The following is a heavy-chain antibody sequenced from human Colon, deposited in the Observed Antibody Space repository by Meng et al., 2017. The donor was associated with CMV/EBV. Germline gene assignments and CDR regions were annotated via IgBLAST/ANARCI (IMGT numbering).Heavy chain of an antibody. Sequence: GGSLSLSCAASGFTFSSYALHWVRQPPGKGLEWLAVISYDGSHTYYADSVRGRFTVSRDNAKNSLYLQMNSLRADDTAIYYCARAAVGGNEGIDYWGQGTLVTVSS. CDR1: GFTFSSYA. CDR3: ARAAVGGNEGIDY. CDR2: ISYDGSHT. V-gene: IGHV3-30*04. D-gene: IGHD4-23*01. J-gene: IGHJ4*02.